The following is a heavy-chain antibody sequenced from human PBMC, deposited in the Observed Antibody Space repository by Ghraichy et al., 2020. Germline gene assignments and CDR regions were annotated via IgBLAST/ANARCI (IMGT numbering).Heavy chain of an antibody. CDR2: ISRSSSHK. D-gene: IGHD6-13*01. Sequence: GGSLRLSCAASGFTFTDSDMNWVRQAPGKGLEWVSYISRSSSHKYYADSVKGRFTISRDNAQNTLYLQMNSLSAEDTALYYCARDGAATARSSGMDVWGQGTAVTVSS. CDR3: ARDGAATARSSGMDV. J-gene: IGHJ6*02. CDR1: GFTFTDSD. V-gene: IGHV3-21*01.